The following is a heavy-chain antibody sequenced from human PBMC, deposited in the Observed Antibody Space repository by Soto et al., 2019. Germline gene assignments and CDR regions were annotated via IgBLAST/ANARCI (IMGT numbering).Heavy chain of an antibody. D-gene: IGHD6-13*01. Sequence: EVQLLESGGGLVQPGGSLRLPCAASGFTFSNYAMSWVRQAPGKGLEWVSAISGSGGNTYYTDPVKGRFTISRDNSKNTLELQMNSLRAEDTAVYYCTKAMTSSWTLSSWGQGTLVTVSS. CDR3: TKAMTSSWTLSS. CDR2: ISGSGGNT. J-gene: IGHJ5*02. CDR1: GFTFSNYA. V-gene: IGHV3-23*01.